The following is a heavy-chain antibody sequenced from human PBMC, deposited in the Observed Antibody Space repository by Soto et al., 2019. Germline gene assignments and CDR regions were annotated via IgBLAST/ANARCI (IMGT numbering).Heavy chain of an antibody. V-gene: IGHV6-1*01. CDR2: TYYRSKWYN. CDR1: GYSVSGNSAA. CDR3: ARVFYIAVALDAFDI. J-gene: IGHJ3*02. D-gene: IGHD6-19*01. Sequence: SQTLSLTCAISGYSVSGNSAAWNWIRQSLSRGLEWLGRTYYRSKWYNDYAVSVKSRITINPDTSKNQFSLQLNSVTPEDTAVYYCARVFYIAVALDAFDIWGQGTMVT.